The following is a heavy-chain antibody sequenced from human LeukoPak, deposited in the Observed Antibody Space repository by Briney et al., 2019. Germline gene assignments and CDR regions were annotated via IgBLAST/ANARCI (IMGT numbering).Heavy chain of an antibody. V-gene: IGHV4-59*01. D-gene: IGHD1-26*01. CDR1: GGSISSYY. Sequence: SETLSLTCTVSGGSISSYYWSWIRQPPGKGLEWIGYIYYSGSTNYNPSLKSRVTISVDTSKNQFSLKLSSVTAADTAVYYYASTPRRGGSLNYWGQGTLVTVSS. J-gene: IGHJ4*02. CDR2: IYYSGST. CDR3: ASTPRRGGSLNY.